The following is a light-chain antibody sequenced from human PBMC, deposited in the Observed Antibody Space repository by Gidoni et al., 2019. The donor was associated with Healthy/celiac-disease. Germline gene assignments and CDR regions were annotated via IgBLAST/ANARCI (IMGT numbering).Light chain of an antibody. V-gene: IGKV3-11*01. J-gene: IGKJ3*01. CDR2: DAS. CDR3: QQRSNWPPGFT. Sequence: EIVLTQSPATLSLSPGERATLSCRASQSVISYLAWYQQKPGQAPMLLIYDASNRATGIPARFSGSGSGTDFTLTISSLEPEDFAVYYCQQRSNWPPGFTFGPGTKVDIK. CDR1: QSVISY.